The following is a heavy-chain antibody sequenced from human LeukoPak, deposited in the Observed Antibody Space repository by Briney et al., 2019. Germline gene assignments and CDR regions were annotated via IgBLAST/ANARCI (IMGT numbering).Heavy chain of an antibody. J-gene: IGHJ4*02. V-gene: IGHV3-7*04. D-gene: IGHD6-19*01. CDR1: GFTFSSYW. Sequence: GGSLRLSRAASGFTFSSYWMNWVRQAPGKGLEWVANIKKDGSEKYYVDSAKGRFTISRDNAKNSLYLQMNSLRADDTAVYYCVGGSGWLPDYWGQGTLVTVSS. CDR2: IKKDGSEK. CDR3: VGGSGWLPDY.